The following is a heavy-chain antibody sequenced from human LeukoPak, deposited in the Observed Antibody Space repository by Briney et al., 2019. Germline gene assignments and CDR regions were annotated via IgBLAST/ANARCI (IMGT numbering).Heavy chain of an antibody. D-gene: IGHD3-3*01. CDR2: IYDSGIT. CDR3: ARGRRITIFGVAYVGWTLDV. V-gene: IGHV4-59*12. J-gene: IGHJ6*04. CDR1: GGPISRYY. Sequence: SETLSLTCTVSGGPISRYYWSWIRQPPGKGLEWIGHIYDSGITNYNPSLKSRVTISVDTSKNQFSLKLSSVTAADTAVYYCARGRRITIFGVAYVGWTLDVWGKGTTVTVSS.